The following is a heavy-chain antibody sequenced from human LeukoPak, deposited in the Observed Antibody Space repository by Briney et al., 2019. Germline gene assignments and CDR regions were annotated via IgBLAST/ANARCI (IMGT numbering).Heavy chain of an antibody. J-gene: IGHJ4*02. CDR2: MNQDGSEK. CDR1: GFTFSNYW. Sequence: GGSLRLSCADSGFTFSNYWMSWVRQAPGKGLEWVANMNQDGSEKYYVDSVKGRFTISRDNAKNSLYLQMNSPRAEDTAVYYCARESHATFDYWGQGTLVIVSP. CDR3: ARESHATFDY. V-gene: IGHV3-7*01. D-gene: IGHD1-26*01.